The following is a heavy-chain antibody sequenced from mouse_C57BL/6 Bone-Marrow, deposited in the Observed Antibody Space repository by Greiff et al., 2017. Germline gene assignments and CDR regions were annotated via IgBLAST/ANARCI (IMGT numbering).Heavy chain of an antibody. CDR1: GFTFSDYY. V-gene: IGHV5-12*01. CDR3: AGDFDY. Sequence: DVMLVESGGGLVQPGGSLKLSCAASGFTFSDYYMYWVRQTPEKRLEWVAYISNGGGRTYYPDTVKGRFTISRDNAKNTLYLQMSRLKSEDTAMYYCAGDFDYWGQGTTLTVSS. J-gene: IGHJ2*01. CDR2: ISNGGGRT.